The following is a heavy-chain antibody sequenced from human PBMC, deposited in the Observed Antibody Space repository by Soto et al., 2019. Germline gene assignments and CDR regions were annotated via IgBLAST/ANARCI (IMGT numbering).Heavy chain of an antibody. D-gene: IGHD3-16*01. Sequence: PSETLSLTCSVSGASMTNYYGSWVRQSPGKGLEWIGYMFYTGRSNYNPSLKSRVAISIDTSKNQIYLNLRSVTAADTAVYYCVRSGHSFGGVVWGQGTLVTVS. CDR3: VRSGHSFGGVV. CDR1: GASMTNYY. J-gene: IGHJ4*02. CDR2: MFYTGRS. V-gene: IGHV4-59*13.